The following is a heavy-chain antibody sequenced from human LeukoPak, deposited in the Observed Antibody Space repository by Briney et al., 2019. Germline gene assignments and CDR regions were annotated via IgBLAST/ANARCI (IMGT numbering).Heavy chain of an antibody. CDR2: IIPIFGTA. J-gene: IGHJ3*02. V-gene: IGHV1-69*06. D-gene: IGHD3-22*01. Sequence: GASVKVSCKASGGTFSSYAISWVRQAPGQGLEWMGGIIPIFGTANYAQKFQGRVTITADKSTSTAYMELSSLRSEDTAVYYCARGPPHITMIVVVIGEAFDIWGQGTMVTVSS. CDR1: GGTFSSYA. CDR3: ARGPPHITMIVVVIGEAFDI.